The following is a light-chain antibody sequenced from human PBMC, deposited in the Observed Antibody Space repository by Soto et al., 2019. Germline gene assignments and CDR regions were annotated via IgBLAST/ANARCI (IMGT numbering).Light chain of an antibody. V-gene: IGLV1-44*01. Sequence: QSVLTQPPSASGTPGQRVTISCSGSSANIGTNTVHWYQQLSRTAPKLLIYKDTQRPSGVPDRVSGSKSGTSASLAISGLQSEDEAEYYCAAWDDSLNVLVFGGGT. J-gene: IGLJ2*01. CDR1: SANIGTNT. CDR2: KDT. CDR3: AAWDDSLNVLV.